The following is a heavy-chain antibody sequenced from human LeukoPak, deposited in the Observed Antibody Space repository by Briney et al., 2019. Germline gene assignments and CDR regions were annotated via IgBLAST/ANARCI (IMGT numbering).Heavy chain of an antibody. Sequence: ASVKVSCKASDYTFTNYHIAWVRQAPGQGLEWMEWVSTNDGNTVYAQRLQGRVTMTTDTSTSVAYMELRSLTSDDTAVYYCTRAPPGMTMMTDYWGQGTLVTVSS. V-gene: IGHV1-18*01. J-gene: IGHJ4*02. CDR2: VSTNDGNT. CDR1: DYTFTNYH. CDR3: TRAPPGMTMMTDY. D-gene: IGHD3-22*01.